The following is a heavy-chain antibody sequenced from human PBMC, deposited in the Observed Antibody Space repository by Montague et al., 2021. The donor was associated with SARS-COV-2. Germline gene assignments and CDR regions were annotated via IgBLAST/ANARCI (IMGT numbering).Heavy chain of an antibody. CDR3: ARARAYCGGDCYWGGAFDI. V-gene: IGHV3-66*01. Sequence: SLRLSCAASGFTVSSNYMSWVRQAPGKGLEWVSVIYSGGSTYYADSVKGRFTISRDNSKNTLYLQMNSLRAEDTAVYCCARARAYCGGDCYWGGAFDIWGQGTTVTVSS. J-gene: IGHJ3*02. D-gene: IGHD2-21*02. CDR2: IYSGGST. CDR1: GFTVSSNY.